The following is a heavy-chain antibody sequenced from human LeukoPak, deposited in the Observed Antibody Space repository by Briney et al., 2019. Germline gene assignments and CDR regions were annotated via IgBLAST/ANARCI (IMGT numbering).Heavy chain of an antibody. CDR3: ARPQTPYYQENAFDI. J-gene: IGHJ3*02. V-gene: IGHV4-59*08. D-gene: IGHD2-2*01. Sequence: SDTLSLTCTLSCGSISSYYCSWIRQPPGHGLECLGDIDYSGSTNYSPSLMSRVTISVDTSKNQFSLKRSSVTAADTAVYYCARPQTPYYQENAFDIWGQGTMVTVSS. CDR2: IDYSGST. CDR1: CGSISSYY.